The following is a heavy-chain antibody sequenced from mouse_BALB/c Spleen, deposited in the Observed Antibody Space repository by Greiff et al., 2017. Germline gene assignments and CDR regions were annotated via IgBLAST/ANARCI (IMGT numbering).Heavy chain of an antibody. CDR3: ARGTTAYAMDY. J-gene: IGHJ4*01. D-gene: IGHD1-2*01. CDR2: INSNGGST. CDR1: GFTFSSYY. Sequence: EVKLVESGGGLVQPGGSRKLSCAASGFTFSSYYMSWVRQTPEKRLELVAAINSNGGSTYYPDTVKGRFTISRDNAKNTLYLQMSSLKSEDTALYYCARGTTAYAMDYWGQGTSVTVSS. V-gene: IGHV5-6-2*01.